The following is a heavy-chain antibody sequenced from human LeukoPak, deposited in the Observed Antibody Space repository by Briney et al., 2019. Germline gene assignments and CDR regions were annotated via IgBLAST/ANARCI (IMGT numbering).Heavy chain of an antibody. CDR3: AKDASSSSWYIYYFDY. CDR1: GFTFSSYG. J-gene: IGHJ4*02. D-gene: IGHD6-13*01. Sequence: GGSLRLSCAAAGFTFSSYGMHWVRQAPGKGLAWVAFIRYDGSNKYYADSVKGRFTISRDNSKNTLYLQMNSLRAEDTAVYYCAKDASSSSWYIYYFDYWGQGTLVTVSS. V-gene: IGHV3-30*02. CDR2: IRYDGSNK.